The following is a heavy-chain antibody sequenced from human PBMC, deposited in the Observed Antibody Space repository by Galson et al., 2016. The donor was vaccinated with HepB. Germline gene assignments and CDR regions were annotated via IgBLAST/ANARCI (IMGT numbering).Heavy chain of an antibody. CDR1: GFTLNNYG. Sequence: SLRLSCAASGFTLNNYGMHWVRQAPGKGPEWVAMISYSGSAKYYADSVRGRFTISRDDSENTVYLQMSSLTTEDTAVYYCAKDLWINKWTNFFDYWGQGTLVTVSS. CDR3: AKDLWINKWTNFFDY. D-gene: IGHD1-26*01. J-gene: IGHJ4*02. V-gene: IGHV3-30*18. CDR2: ISYSGSAK.